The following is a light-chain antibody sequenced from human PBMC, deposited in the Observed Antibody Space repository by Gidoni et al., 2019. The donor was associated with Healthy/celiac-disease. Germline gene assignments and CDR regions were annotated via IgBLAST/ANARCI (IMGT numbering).Light chain of an antibody. V-gene: IGKV3-20*01. J-gene: IGKJ4*01. CDR1: QSVSSSY. CDR2: GAS. CDR3: QQCGSSLIT. Sequence: ETALTQSPSTLSLSPGERATLSCRASQSVSSSYLAWYQQKPGQAPRLLIYGASSRATGIPHRFSGSGSGTDFTLTISRLDPEDFAVYYCQQCGSSLITFGGGTKVEIK.